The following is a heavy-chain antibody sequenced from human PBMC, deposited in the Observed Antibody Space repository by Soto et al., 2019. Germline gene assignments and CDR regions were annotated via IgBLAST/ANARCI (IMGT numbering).Heavy chain of an antibody. J-gene: IGHJ4*02. D-gene: IGHD5-18*01. CDR3: AKDGASTYGYAQGDS. CDR1: GFTFGNHG. CDR2: VLYDGSLE. V-gene: IGHV3-30*18. Sequence: QVQLVESGGGVVQPGRSLRLSCAASGFTFGNHGLHWVRQAPGKGLEWVALVLYDGSLEYYAASVKCRFTISRDNSKNTVYLQMNSRRAEDTAVYYCAKDGASTYGYAQGDSWGQGTLGTVSS.